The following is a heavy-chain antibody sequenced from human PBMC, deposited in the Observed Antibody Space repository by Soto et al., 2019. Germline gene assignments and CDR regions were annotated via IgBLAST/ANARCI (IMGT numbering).Heavy chain of an antibody. CDR3: ARATTVTSSFFYYGLDV. CDR1: GGSISNDDFY. Sequence: QVQLQESGPGLVKPSQTLSLTCTVSGGSISNDDFYWSWIRQPPGKGLEWIGHIYYNGNTYYNPSLQSRLTMSLDTSQNQFSLHLSSVIAADSASYFCARATTVTSSFFYYGLDVWGQGTTVTVSS. CDR2: IYYNGNT. D-gene: IGHD4-17*01. J-gene: IGHJ6*02. V-gene: IGHV4-30-4*08.